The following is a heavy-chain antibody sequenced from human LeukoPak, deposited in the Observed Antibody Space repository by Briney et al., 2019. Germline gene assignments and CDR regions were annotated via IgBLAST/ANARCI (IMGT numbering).Heavy chain of an antibody. Sequence: ASVKVSCKASGYTFTSYDINWVRQATGQGLEWMGWMYPNSGNTGYAQKFQGRVTMTRNTSISTAYMEPSSLRSEDTAVYYCARPASIAARTNWFDPWGQGTLVTVSS. J-gene: IGHJ5*02. D-gene: IGHD6-6*01. CDR3: ARPASIAARTNWFDP. CDR2: MYPNSGNT. V-gene: IGHV1-8*01. CDR1: GYTFTSYD.